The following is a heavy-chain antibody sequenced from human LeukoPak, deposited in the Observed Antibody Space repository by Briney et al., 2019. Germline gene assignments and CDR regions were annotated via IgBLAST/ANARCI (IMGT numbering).Heavy chain of an antibody. Sequence: GGSLRLSCAASGFTFSHYSMHWVRQAPGKGLEWVSFISSGTDYTYYADSVKGRFTVSRDNAKNSLFLQMNRLTGEDTAVYYCARVLESSRDIATFDYWGQGTRVTVSS. CDR1: GFTFSHYS. D-gene: IGHD6-13*01. CDR2: ISSGTDYT. J-gene: IGHJ4*02. CDR3: ARVLESSRDIATFDY. V-gene: IGHV3-21*01.